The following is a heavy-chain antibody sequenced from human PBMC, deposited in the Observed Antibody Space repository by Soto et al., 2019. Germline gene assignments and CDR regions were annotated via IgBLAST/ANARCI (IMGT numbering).Heavy chain of an antibody. CDR3: ERDTNWNYADY. Sequence: PGWSLRLSCAASGFTFSDYYMSWIRQAPGKGLEWVSHSSSSGSIIYYADSVKGRFTISRDNAKNSLYLQMNSLRTEDTAVYYCERDTNWNYADYCGQGTLVTLSA. J-gene: IGHJ4*02. D-gene: IGHD1-7*01. V-gene: IGHV3-11*01. CDR2: SSSSGSII. CDR1: GFTFSDYY.